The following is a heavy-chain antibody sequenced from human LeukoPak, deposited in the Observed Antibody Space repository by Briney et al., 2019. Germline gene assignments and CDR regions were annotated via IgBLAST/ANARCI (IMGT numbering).Heavy chain of an antibody. V-gene: IGHV3-30-3*01. D-gene: IGHD2-15*01. CDR2: ISYDGSNK. CDR1: GFTFSSYA. Sequence: GRSLRLSCAASGFTFSSYAMHWVRQAPGKGLEWVAVISYDGSNKYYADSVKGRFTISRDNSKNTLYLQMNSLRAEDTAVYYCARDVPRIVVVTSHWFDPWGQGTLVTVSS. CDR3: ARDVPRIVVVTSHWFDP. J-gene: IGHJ5*02.